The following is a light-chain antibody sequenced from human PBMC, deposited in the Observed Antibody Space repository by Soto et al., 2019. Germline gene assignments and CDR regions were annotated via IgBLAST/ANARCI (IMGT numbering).Light chain of an antibody. CDR3: QQVNSYPPLT. CDR2: AAS. Sequence: IQLTQSPSSMSASVGDRVTISCRASQGIRFYLAWYQQKPGNAPKLLIYAASTLQSGVPSRFSGSGSGTNFTLTISSLQPEDFATYYCQQVNSYPPLTFRPGTKVDIK. V-gene: IGKV1-9*01. J-gene: IGKJ3*01. CDR1: QGIRFY.